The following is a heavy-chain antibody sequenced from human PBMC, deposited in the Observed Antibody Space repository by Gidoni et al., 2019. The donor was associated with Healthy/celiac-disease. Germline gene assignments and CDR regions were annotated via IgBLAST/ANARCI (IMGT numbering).Heavy chain of an antibody. V-gene: IGHV1-69*01. J-gene: IGHJ5*02. Sequence: QVQLVQSGAEVKKPASSVKVSCKASGGTFSSYAISWVRQAPGQGREWMGGIIPIFGTANYAQKFKGRVTITADESTSTAYMELSSLRSKDTAVYYCASPAYNWNDTSDWFDPWGQGTLVTVAS. CDR3: ASPAYNWNDTSDWFDP. CDR2: IIPIFGTA. D-gene: IGHD1-1*01. CDR1: GGTFSSYA.